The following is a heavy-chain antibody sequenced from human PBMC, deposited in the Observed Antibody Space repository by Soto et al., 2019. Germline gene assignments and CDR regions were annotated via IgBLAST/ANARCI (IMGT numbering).Heavy chain of an antibody. D-gene: IGHD2-15*01. CDR3: ARDNSGGRLDF. V-gene: IGHV4-31*03. J-gene: IGHJ4*01. CDR1: GGSILNGGHY. Sequence: QVQLQESGPGLLKPSQTLSLTCTVSGGSILNGGHYWTWIRQHPGKGLEWIGRIFFSGNTHYNPALKSRLTLSLDTAKNQFSLKLPSVTAADTDSYYCARDNSGGRLDFWGPGTLVTASS. CDR2: IFFSGNT.